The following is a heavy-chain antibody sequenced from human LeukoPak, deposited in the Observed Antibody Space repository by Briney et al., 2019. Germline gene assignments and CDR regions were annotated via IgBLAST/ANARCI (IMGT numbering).Heavy chain of an antibody. CDR3: AREHTAGVWFDP. CDR1: GDSISSSSYY. J-gene: IGHJ5*02. D-gene: IGHD2-8*02. V-gene: IGHV4-39*02. Sequence: SETLSLTCTVSGDSISSSSYYWGWIRQPPGKGLEWIGSIYNSGSTYYNPSLKSRVTISVDTSKNQFSLNLYSVTAADTAVYYCAREHTAGVWFDPWGQGTLVTVSS. CDR2: IYNSGST.